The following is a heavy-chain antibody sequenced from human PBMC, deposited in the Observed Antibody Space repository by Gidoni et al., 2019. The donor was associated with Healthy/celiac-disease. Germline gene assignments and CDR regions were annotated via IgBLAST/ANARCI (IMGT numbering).Heavy chain of an antibody. CDR2: IIPIFGTA. V-gene: IGHV1-69*01. CDR1: ACTFCSYA. D-gene: IGHD1-26*01. CDR3: ARGMGALYSVYWYFDL. Sequence: QVQLVQSGAEVKKPGSSVKVSCKASACTFCSYAISWVRQAPGQGLEWMGGIIPIFGTANYAQKFQGRVTITADESTSTAYMELSSLRSEDTAVYYCARGMGALYSVYWYFDLWGRGTLVTVSS. J-gene: IGHJ2*01.